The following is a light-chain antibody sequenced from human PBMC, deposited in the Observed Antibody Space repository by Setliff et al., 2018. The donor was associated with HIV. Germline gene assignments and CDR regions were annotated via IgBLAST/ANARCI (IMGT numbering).Light chain of an antibody. Sequence: QSALAQPRSVSGSPGQSVTISCTGTSSDVGGYNYVSWFQQSPGKAPKLMIYDVSKWPSGVPDRFSGSKSGNTASLTISGLQAEDEADYYCSSFGRNSLFVFGSGTKVTVL. V-gene: IGLV2-11*01. CDR3: SSFGRNSLFV. J-gene: IGLJ1*01. CDR1: SSDVGGYNY. CDR2: DVS.